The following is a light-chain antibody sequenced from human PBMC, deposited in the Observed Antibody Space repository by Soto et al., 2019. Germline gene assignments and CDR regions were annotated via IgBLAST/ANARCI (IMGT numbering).Light chain of an antibody. J-gene: IGKJ1*01. V-gene: IGKV3-20*01. CDR1: QYINTR. CDR3: QLYNGWPWT. CDR2: RAS. Sequence: IVLTQSPATLSSFPGDRVTVSCRASQYINTRLAWYQHRPGQAPKVLIYRASIRATGIPDRFTGSGSGTDFTLTISRLEPEDFAVYYCQLYNGWPWTFGLGTKVDIK.